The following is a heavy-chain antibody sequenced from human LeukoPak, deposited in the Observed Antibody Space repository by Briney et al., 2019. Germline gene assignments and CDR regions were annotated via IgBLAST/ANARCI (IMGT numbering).Heavy chain of an antibody. V-gene: IGHV4-34*01. D-gene: IGHD6-6*01. CDR2: INHSGST. J-gene: IGHJ3*02. CDR3: ARNPPSLAARRRDDAFDI. Sequence: SETLSLTCAVYGGSFSGYYWSWIRQPPGKGLEWIGEINHSGSTNYNPSLKSRVTTSVDTSKNQFSLKLSSVTAADTAVYYCARNPPSLAARRRDDAFDIWGQGTMVTVSS. CDR1: GGSFSGYY.